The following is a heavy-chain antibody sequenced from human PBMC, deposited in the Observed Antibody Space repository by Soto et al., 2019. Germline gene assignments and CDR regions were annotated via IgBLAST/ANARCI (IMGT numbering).Heavy chain of an antibody. CDR1: GFTFSSYA. V-gene: IGHV3-30-3*01. D-gene: IGHD3-9*01. J-gene: IGHJ3*02. Sequence: RGSLRLSCAASGFTFSSYAMHWVRQAPGKGLEWVAVISYDGSNKYYADSVKGRFTISRDNSKNTLYLQMNSLRAEDTAVYYCARGRHILTGYYLADAFDIWGQGTMVTVSS. CDR2: ISYDGSNK. CDR3: ARGRHILTGYYLADAFDI.